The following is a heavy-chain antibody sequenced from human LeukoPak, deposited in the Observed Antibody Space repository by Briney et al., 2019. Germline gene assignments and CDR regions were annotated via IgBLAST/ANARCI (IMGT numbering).Heavy chain of an antibody. CDR3: AREYYYDSSGYPGGDAFDI. CDR1: GYTFTSYA. CDR2: INTNTGNP. D-gene: IGHD3-22*01. J-gene: IGHJ3*02. Sequence: GASVKVSCKASGYTFTSYAMNWVRQAPGQGLEWMGWINTNTGNPTYAQGFTGRFVFSLDTSVSTAYLQISSLKAEDTAVYYCAREYYYDSSGYPGGDAFDIWGQGTMVTVSS. V-gene: IGHV7-4-1*02.